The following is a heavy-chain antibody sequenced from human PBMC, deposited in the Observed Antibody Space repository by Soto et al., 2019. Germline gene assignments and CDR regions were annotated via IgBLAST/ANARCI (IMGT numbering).Heavy chain of an antibody. J-gene: IGHJ4*02. V-gene: IGHV3-15*01. CDR1: GFMFSSAW. Sequence: EVQVVESGGDLVKLGGSLRLSCLTSGFMFSSAWMNWVRQAPGKGLEWVGRIKSKRDGGARDYAEPVKGRFSISRDDSKNTVFLQMNSLRAEDTAVYYCVEGWNDFWGQGTLVTVSS. CDR2: IKSKRDGGAR. CDR3: VEGWNDF. D-gene: IGHD1-1*01.